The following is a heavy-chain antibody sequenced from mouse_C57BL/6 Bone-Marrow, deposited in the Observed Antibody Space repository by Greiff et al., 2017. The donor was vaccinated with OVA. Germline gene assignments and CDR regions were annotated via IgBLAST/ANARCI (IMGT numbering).Heavy chain of an antibody. V-gene: IGHV5-4*01. J-gene: IGHJ4*01. Sequence: EVQLVESGGGLVKPGGSLTLSCAASGFTFSSYAMSWVRQTPVQRLEWVATISDGGSYTYYPDNVKGRSTLSRDNASNNLYLQLSHLKSEDTAMDYYARAPYYYGSSAFWGQGTSVTVSS. CDR1: GFTFSSYA. CDR2: ISDGGSYT. CDR3: ARAPYYYGSSAF. D-gene: IGHD1-1*01.